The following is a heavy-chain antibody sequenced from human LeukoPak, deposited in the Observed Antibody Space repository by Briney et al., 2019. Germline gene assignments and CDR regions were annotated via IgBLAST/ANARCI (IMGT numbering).Heavy chain of an antibody. V-gene: IGHV3-48*04. CDR2: ISSSDSTI. Sequence: GGSLRLSCGASGFTFSSYGMSWVRQAPGKGLEWVSYISSSDSTIYYADSVKGRFTISRDNAKNSLYLQMNSLRAEDTAVYYCARDRDQGYYYYMDVWGKGTTVTVSS. J-gene: IGHJ6*03. D-gene: IGHD3-10*01. CDR1: GFTFSSYG. CDR3: ARDRDQGYYYYMDV.